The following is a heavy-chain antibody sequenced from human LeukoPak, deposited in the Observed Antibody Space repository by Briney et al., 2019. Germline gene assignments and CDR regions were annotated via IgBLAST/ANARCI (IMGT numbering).Heavy chain of an antibody. D-gene: IGHD4-11*01. CDR3: ARFTTVTTEWVDWFDP. J-gene: IGHJ5*02. Sequence: SQTLSLSCTVSGGSISSGGYYWSWLRQQPGKGLEWIGYIYYSGRIYYNPSLKSRITISVDTSKNQFSLKLSSVTAADTAVYYCARFTTVTTEWVDWFDPWGQGTLVTVSS. V-gene: IGHV4-31*03. CDR2: IYYSGRI. CDR1: GGSISSGGYY.